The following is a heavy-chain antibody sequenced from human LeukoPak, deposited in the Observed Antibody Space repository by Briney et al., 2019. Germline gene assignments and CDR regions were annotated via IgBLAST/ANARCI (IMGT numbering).Heavy chain of an antibody. D-gene: IGHD3-22*01. J-gene: IGHJ4*02. CDR1: GFTFSEYY. CDR3: ARGYYDNSGYYFPFDF. Sequence: PGGSLRLSCAVSGFTFSEYYMSWIRQAPGKGLEWVSYIRSSSSYTNYADSVKGRFTISRDNAKNSLYLQMNSLRAEDTAVYYCARGYYDNSGYYFPFDFWGQGTLVTVSS. CDR2: IRSSSSYT. V-gene: IGHV3-11*06.